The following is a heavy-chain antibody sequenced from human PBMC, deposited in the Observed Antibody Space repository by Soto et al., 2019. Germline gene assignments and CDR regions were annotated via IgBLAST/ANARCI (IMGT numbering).Heavy chain of an antibody. CDR2: ISGSGGSA. J-gene: IGHJ4*02. Sequence: EVQLLESGGGLLQPGGSLRVSCAASGFMFSSYAMSWVRQAPGKGLEWVSSISGSGGSAFYADSVKGRFTISRDNSKSTLSLQMSSLRVEDTAVYYCAKGGRDTPLAGLDFDYWGQGTLVTVSS. CDR3: AKGGRDTPLAGLDFDY. D-gene: IGHD5-18*01. V-gene: IGHV3-23*01. CDR1: GFMFSSYA.